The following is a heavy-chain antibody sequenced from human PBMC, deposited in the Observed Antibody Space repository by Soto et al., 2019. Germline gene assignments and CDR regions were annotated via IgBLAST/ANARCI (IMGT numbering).Heavy chain of an antibody. D-gene: IGHD2-2*01. CDR1: GFIFSSYT. CDR2: ISGSGGSP. CDR3: AKARCSSATCYVPDY. V-gene: IGHV3-23*01. Sequence: EVHLLQSGGGLVQPGESLRLSCAASGFIFSSYTMSWVRQAPGKGLEWVSVISGSGGSPYHADSVQGRFTISRDNPKNKLYLQMNSLRAEDTAIYYCAKARCSSATCYVPDYWGQGTLVTVSS. J-gene: IGHJ4*02.